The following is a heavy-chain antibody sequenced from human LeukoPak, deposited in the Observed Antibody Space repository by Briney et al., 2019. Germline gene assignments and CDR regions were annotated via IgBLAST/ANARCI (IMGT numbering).Heavy chain of an antibody. V-gene: IGHV3-30*02. D-gene: IGHD3-10*01. Sequence: GGSLRLSCAASGFTFSSYGMHWVRQAPGKGREWGAFIRYDGSNKYYADSVKGRFTISRDNYKNPVYLQMNSLRAEDTAVYYCAKDSESYGSGSYFIYYFDYWGQGTLVTVSS. CDR1: GFTFSSYG. CDR3: AKDSESYGSGSYFIYYFDY. CDR2: IRYDGSNK. J-gene: IGHJ4*02.